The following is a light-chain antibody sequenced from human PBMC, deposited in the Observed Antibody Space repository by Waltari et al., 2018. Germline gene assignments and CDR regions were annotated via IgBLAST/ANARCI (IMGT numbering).Light chain of an antibody. CDR2: AAS. CDR3: QQGYNTPRT. V-gene: IGKV1-12*01. J-gene: IGKJ1*01. Sequence: DIQMTQSPSSLSASVGYKVTITCRASQGISSWLAWYQQKPGKARKLLIYAASSLQSGVPSRFSGSGSGTDYTLTISSLQPEDFATYYCQQGYNTPRTFGQGPKVEIK. CDR1: QGISSW.